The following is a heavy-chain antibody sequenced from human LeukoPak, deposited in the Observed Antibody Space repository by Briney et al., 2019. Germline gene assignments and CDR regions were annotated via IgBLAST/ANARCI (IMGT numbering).Heavy chain of an antibody. CDR2: INHSGST. V-gene: IGHV4-34*01. J-gene: IGHJ4*02. CDR3: ASGPTTLSRGRFDY. CDR1: GGSFSGYY. Sequence: SETLSLTCAVYGGSFSGYYWSWIRQPPGKGLEWIGEINHSGSTNYNPSLKSRVTISVDTSKNQFSLKLSSVTAADTAVYYCASGPTTLSRGRFDYWGQGTLVTVSS. D-gene: IGHD3-10*01.